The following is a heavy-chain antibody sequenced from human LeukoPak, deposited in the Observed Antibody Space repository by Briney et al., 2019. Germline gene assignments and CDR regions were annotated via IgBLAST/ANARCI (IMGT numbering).Heavy chain of an antibody. D-gene: IGHD3-10*01. CDR3: ARDGGRGVPLNY. J-gene: IGHJ4*02. V-gene: IGHV1-69*13. CDR1: GGPFSSYA. CDR2: IIPIFGTA. Sequence: GASVKVSCKASGGPFSSYAISWVRQAPGQGLEWMGGIIPIFGTANYAQKLQGRVTITADESTSTAYMELSSLRSEDTAVYYCARDGGRGVPLNYWGQGTLVTVSS.